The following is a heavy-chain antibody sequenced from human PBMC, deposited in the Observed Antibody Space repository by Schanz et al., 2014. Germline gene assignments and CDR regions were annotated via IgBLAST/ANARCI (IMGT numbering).Heavy chain of an antibody. Sequence: VQLAESGGGVVQPGGSLRLSCAASGFTFSTYYMNWVRQAPGKGLEWVSIIYTDGSTYYADSVRDRFTISRDNSKNMLYLQINNLRAEDTAVYYCARPSDSSWYMDVWGKGTTVTVSS. V-gene: IGHV3-66*01. J-gene: IGHJ6*03. D-gene: IGHD2-21*02. CDR2: IYTDGST. CDR3: ARPSDSSWYMDV. CDR1: GFTFSTYY.